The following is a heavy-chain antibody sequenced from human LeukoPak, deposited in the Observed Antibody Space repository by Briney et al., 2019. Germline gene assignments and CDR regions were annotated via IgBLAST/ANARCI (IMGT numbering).Heavy chain of an antibody. CDR3: ARDFSANLYSGSYIDY. CDR2: ISYDGSNK. J-gene: IGHJ4*02. V-gene: IGHV3-30-3*01. Sequence: QPGGSLRLSCAASGFTFSNYAIHWVRQAPGKGLEWVAVISYDGSNKYYADSVKGRFTISRDNSENTLYLQMNSLRTEDTAVYSCARDFSANLYSGSYIDYWGQGTLVTVSS. D-gene: IGHD1-26*01. CDR1: GFTFSNYA.